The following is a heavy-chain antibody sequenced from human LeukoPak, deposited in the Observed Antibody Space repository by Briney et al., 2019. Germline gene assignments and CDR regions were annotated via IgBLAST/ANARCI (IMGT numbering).Heavy chain of an antibody. Sequence: SVKVSCTASGGTFSSYAISWVRQAPGQRLEWMGRIIPILGIANYAQKFQGRVTTTADKSTSTAYMELSSLRSEDTAVYYCAGTRNCGGDCAIDYWGQGTLVTVSS. CDR2: IIPILGIA. CDR3: AGTRNCGGDCAIDY. V-gene: IGHV1-69*04. J-gene: IGHJ4*02. CDR1: GGTFSSYA. D-gene: IGHD2-21*02.